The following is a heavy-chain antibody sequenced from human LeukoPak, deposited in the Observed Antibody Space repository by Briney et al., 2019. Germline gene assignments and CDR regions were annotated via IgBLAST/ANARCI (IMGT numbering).Heavy chain of an antibody. V-gene: IGHV1-18*04. D-gene: IGHD1-14*01. J-gene: IGHJ4*02. CDR3: ATLRTREPFDY. Sequence: ASVKVSCKASGYTFTNNYLHWVRQAPGQGLEWMGWISAYNGNTNYAQKLQGRVTMTTDTSTSTAYMELRSLRSDDTAVYYCATLRTREPFDYWGQGTLVTVSS. CDR1: GYTFTNNY. CDR2: ISAYNGNT.